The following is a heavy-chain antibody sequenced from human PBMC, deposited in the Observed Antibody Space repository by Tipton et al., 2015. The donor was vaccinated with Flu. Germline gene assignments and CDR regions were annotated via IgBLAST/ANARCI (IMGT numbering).Heavy chain of an antibody. CDR3: ASRGSMDYFALGY. V-gene: IGHV1-18*01. J-gene: IGHJ4*02. CDR1: GYTFTTYG. Sequence: QLVQSGPEVKKPGASVKVSCKTSGYTFTTYGITRVRQAPGQGLEWMGWISPYNGNTKYSEKFQGRVTMATDTSTSTAHMEMRSLRSDDTAVYYCASRGSMDYFALGYWGQGTLVTVSS. D-gene: IGHD3-10*01. CDR2: ISPYNGNT.